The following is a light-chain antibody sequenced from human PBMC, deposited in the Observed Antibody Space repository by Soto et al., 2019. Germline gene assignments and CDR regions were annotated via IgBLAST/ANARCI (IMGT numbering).Light chain of an antibody. J-gene: IGKJ2*01. V-gene: IGKV3-15*01. CDR1: QSVSSN. Sequence: EIVMTQSPATLSVSPGERATLSCRASQSVSSNLAWYQQKPGQDPRLLIYGASTRDTGIPARFSGSGSGTEFTLTISSLQSEDFAVYYCQQYNNWPSMYTFGQGTKLEIK. CDR2: GAS. CDR3: QQYNNWPSMYT.